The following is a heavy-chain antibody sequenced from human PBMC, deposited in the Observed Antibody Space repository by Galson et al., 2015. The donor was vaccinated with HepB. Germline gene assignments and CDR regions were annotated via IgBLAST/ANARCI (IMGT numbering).Heavy chain of an antibody. J-gene: IGHJ4*02. V-gene: IGHV1-3*01. CDR3: ARRPRSVVGAALDY. CDR2: INAGNGNT. D-gene: IGHD1-26*01. Sequence: SVKVSCKASGYTFTSYAMHWVRQAPGQRLEWMGWINAGNGNTKYSQKFQGRVTITRDTSASTAYMELSSLRSEDTAVYYCARRPRSVVGAALDYWGQGTLVTVSS. CDR1: GYTFTSYA.